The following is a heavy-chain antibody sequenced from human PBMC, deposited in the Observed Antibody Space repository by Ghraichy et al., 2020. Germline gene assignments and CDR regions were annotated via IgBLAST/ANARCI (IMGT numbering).Heavy chain of an antibody. CDR1: GYSFTSYW. V-gene: IGHV5-51*01. CDR2: IYPGDSDT. Sequence: GESLNISCKGSGYSFTSYWIGWVRQMPGKGLEWMGIIYPGDSDTRYSPSFQGQVTISADKSISTAYLQWSSLKASDTAMYYCARQVVDCSGGSCYSGRDYYYGMDVWGQGTTVTVSS. J-gene: IGHJ6*02. D-gene: IGHD2-15*01. CDR3: ARQVVDCSGGSCYSGRDYYYGMDV.